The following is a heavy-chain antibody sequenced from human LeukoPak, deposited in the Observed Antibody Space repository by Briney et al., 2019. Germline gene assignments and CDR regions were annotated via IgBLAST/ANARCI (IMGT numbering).Heavy chain of an antibody. J-gene: IGHJ6*02. CDR1: GFTFSSYW. Sequence: GGSLRLSCAASGFTFSSYWMNWARQAPGKGLEWVASINHNGNVNYYVDSVKGRFTISRDNAKNSLYLQMNSLRAEDTAVYYCASGYGMDVWGQGTTVTVSS. CDR3: ASGYGMDV. CDR2: INHNGNVN. V-gene: IGHV3-7*01.